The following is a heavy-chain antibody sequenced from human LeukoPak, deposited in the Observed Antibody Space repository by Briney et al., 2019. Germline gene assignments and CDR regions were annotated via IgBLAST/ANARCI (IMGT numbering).Heavy chain of an antibody. CDR1: GFTYSSYS. D-gene: IGHD3-10*02. V-gene: IGHV3-21*01. J-gene: IGHJ6*04. CDR3: AELGITMIGGV. CDR2: ISSSSSYM. Sequence: GGSLRLSCAASGFTYSSYSMNWVRQAPGKGLEWVSSISSSSSYMYYADSVKGRFTISRDNAKNSLYLQMNSLRAEDTAVYYCAELGITMIGGVWGKGTTVTISS.